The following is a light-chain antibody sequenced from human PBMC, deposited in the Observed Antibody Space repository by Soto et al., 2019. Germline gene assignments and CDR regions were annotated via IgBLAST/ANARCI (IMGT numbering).Light chain of an antibody. CDR3: HQHGGTPET. J-gene: IGKJ1*01. Sequence: EIVMTQSPATLSVSPGERATLSCRASQSVSGNLAWYQQKPGQAPRLLIFGASTRDTGIPDRFSGSGSGTEFILTISALEPEDSGIYHCHQHGGTPETFGQGTKVDIK. V-gene: IGKV3D-15*01. CDR2: GAS. CDR1: QSVSGN.